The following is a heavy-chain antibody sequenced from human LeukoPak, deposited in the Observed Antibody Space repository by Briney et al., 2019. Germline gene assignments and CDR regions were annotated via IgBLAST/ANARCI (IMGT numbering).Heavy chain of an antibody. Sequence: PSETLSPTCTVPGGSISSSSYYWGWIRQPPGKGLEWIGSIYYSGSTYYNPSLKSRVTISVDTSKNQFSLKLSSVTAADTAVYYCARLRDYDSSGYYPYYFDYWGQGTLVTVSS. CDR3: ARLRDYDSSGYYPYYFDY. CDR2: IYYSGST. J-gene: IGHJ4*02. D-gene: IGHD3-22*01. CDR1: GGSISSSSYY. V-gene: IGHV4-39*01.